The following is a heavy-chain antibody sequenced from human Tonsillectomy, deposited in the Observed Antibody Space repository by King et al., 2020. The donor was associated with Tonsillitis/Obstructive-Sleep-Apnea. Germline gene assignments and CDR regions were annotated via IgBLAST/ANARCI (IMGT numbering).Heavy chain of an antibody. CDR1: GYTFTTYY. CDR3: AREALAAAGTIFDY. D-gene: IGHD6-13*01. Sequence: QLVQSGAEVKKPGASVKVSCKASGYTFTTYYMHWVRQAPGQGLEWMGIINPSDRGTNYAQNFQGRVTLTRDTSTSTVHMELSRLRFDDTAVYFCAREALAAAGTIFDYWGQGTLVTVSS. CDR2: INPSDRGT. J-gene: IGHJ4*02. V-gene: IGHV1-46*01.